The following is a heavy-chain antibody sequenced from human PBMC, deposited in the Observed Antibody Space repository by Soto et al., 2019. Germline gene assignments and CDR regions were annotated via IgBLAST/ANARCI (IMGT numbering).Heavy chain of an antibody. V-gene: IGHV4-59*01. CDR1: GGSISSYY. CDR3: ARGNPITIFGVVIDDYYYYGMDV. J-gene: IGHJ6*02. CDR2: IYYSGST. D-gene: IGHD3-3*01. Sequence: SETLSLTCTVSGGSISSYYWSWIRQPPGKGLEWIGYIYYSGSTNYNPSLKSRVTISVDTSKNQFSLKLSSVTAADTAVYYCARGNPITIFGVVIDDYYYYGMDVWGQGTTVTVSS.